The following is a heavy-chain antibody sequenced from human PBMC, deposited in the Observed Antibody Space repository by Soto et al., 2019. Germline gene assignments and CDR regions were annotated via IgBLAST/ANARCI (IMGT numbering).Heavy chain of an antibody. J-gene: IGHJ6*02. Sequence: ASETLSLTCTVSGGSISSGDYYWSWIRQPPGKGLEWIGYIFYSGSTYYNPSLKSRVTISVHTSKNQFSLKLSSVIAADTAVYYCARVLSKYCSGGDCYYYYGMDVWGQGTTVTVSS. CDR2: IFYSGST. CDR1: GGSISSGDYY. V-gene: IGHV4-30-4*01. CDR3: ARVLSKYCSGGDCYYYYGMDV. D-gene: IGHD2-21*02.